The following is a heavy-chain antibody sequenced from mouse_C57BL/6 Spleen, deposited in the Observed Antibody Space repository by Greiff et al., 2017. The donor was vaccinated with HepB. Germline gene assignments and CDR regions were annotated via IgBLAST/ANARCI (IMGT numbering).Heavy chain of an antibody. Sequence: EVQLQQSGAELVRPGASVKLSCTASGLNIKDYYMHWVKQRPEQGLEWIGRIDPEDGDTEYAPKFQGKATMTADTSSNTAYLQLSSLTSEDTAVYYCTTETAHGAMDYWGQGTSVTVSS. J-gene: IGHJ4*01. CDR2: IDPEDGDT. D-gene: IGHD3-2*02. V-gene: IGHV14-1*01. CDR1: GLNIKDYY. CDR3: TTETAHGAMDY.